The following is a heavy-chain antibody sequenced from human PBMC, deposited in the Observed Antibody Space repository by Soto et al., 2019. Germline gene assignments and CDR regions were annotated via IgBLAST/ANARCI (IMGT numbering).Heavy chain of an antibody. V-gene: IGHV3-23*01. CDR1: GITFSNHA. J-gene: IGHJ4*02. CDR3: AKDMPLDILTFLSGADWTLFMDY. Sequence: GGSLRLSCAASGITFSNHALSWVRQAPGKGLEWVSGISGSGTTTYYADSVKGRFTISRDNSKNTLYLQMNSLRAEDTAVYYCAKDMPLDILTFLSGADWTLFMDYWCQGTLVTVSS. D-gene: IGHD3-9*01. CDR2: ISGSGTTT.